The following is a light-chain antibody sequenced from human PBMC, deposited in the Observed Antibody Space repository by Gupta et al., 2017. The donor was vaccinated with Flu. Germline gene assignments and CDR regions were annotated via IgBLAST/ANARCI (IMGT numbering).Light chain of an antibody. CDR1: QSVSSN. J-gene: IGKJ1*01. V-gene: IGKV3-15*01. CDR3: LQDNNWPLT. Sequence: EIVMTQSPATLSVSPGERATLSCRASQSVSSNLAWYQQKPGQAPRLLIYGASTRATGIPARFSGSGSGTEFTLTISSLQSEDFAVYYCLQDNNWPLTFGQGTKVEIK. CDR2: GAS.